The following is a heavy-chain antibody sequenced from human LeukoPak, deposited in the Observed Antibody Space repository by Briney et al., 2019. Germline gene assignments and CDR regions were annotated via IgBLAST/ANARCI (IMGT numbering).Heavy chain of an antibody. D-gene: IGHD3-22*01. CDR2: MNPNSGNT. CDR3: ARLSYYYDSSGYYVVRYYYYGMDV. J-gene: IGHJ6*02. Sequence: GASVTVSCKASGYTFTSYDINWVRQATGQGLEWMGWMNPNSGNTGYAQKFQGRVTMTRNTSISTAYMELSSLRSEDTAVYYCARLSYYYDSSGYYVVRYYYYGMDVWGQGTTVTVSS. CDR1: GYTFTSYD. V-gene: IGHV1-8*01.